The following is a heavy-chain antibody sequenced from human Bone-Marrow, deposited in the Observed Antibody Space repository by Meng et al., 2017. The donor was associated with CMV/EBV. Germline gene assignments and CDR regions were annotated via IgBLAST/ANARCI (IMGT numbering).Heavy chain of an antibody. D-gene: IGHD3-10*01. Sequence: GDSVKISCADSGFTFSRDWMHWVRQDPGRGLVWVSRINPGGKTTDYADSVKGRFTISRDNAKNTLYLQMNNLRDEDTAVYYCVRDSGSGSYSSSWGQGTLVTVSS. CDR3: VRDSGSGSYSSS. V-gene: IGHV3-74*01. CDR2: INPGGKTT. J-gene: IGHJ5*02. CDR1: GFTFSRDW.